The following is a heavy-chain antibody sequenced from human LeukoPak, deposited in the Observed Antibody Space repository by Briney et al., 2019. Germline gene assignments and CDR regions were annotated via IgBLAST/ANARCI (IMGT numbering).Heavy chain of an antibody. CDR3: TSIVEDGVSLFDY. CDR2: IRSKANSYAT. J-gene: IGHJ4*02. D-gene: IGHD2-8*01. CDR1: GFTFSDSA. V-gene: IGHV3-73*01. Sequence: GGSLRLSRAASGFTFSDSAMHWVRQASGKGLEWVGRIRSKANSYATVYAASVKGRFTISRDDSKNTAYLQMNSLKTEDTAVYYCTSIVEDGVSLFDYWGQGTLVTVSS.